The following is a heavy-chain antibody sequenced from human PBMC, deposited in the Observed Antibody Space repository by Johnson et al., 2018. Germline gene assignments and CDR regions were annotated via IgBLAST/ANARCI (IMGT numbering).Heavy chain of an antibody. J-gene: IGHJ6*02. D-gene: IGHD3-10*01. CDR3: ARRKGEVSGRDV. Sequence: QVQLVQSGAEVKKPGSSVKVSCKASGGTFSSYAISWVRQAPGQGLEWMGGIVPLFGTAMYAQTFQGRVTITAGESTSAAYMELSSRGSEDTAVYYCARRKGEVSGRDVWGQGTTVTVSS. V-gene: IGHV1-69*01. CDR1: GGTFSSYA. CDR2: IVPLFGTA.